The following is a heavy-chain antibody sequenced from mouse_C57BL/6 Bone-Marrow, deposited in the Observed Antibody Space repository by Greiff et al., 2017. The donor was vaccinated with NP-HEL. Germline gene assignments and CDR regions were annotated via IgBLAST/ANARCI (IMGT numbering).Heavy chain of an antibody. Sequence: VQLQQSGAELVRPGASVKLSCTASGFNIKDDYMHWVKQRPEQGLEWIGWIDPENGDTEYASTFQGQATITADTSSNTVYLQLSSLTSEDTAVYYCTTDPYYYGSDWYYDVWDTGTTVTVSS. D-gene: IGHD1-1*01. CDR2: IDPENGDT. CDR1: GFNIKDDY. V-gene: IGHV14-4*01. CDR3: TTDPYYYGSDWYYDV. J-gene: IGHJ1*03.